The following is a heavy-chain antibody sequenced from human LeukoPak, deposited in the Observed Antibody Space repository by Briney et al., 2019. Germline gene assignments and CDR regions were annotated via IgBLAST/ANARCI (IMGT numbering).Heavy chain of an antibody. CDR3: ARVGAYYYDSSGYPDAGNWSDP. J-gene: IGHJ5*02. Sequence: GASVKVSCKASGGTFSSYAISWVRQAPGQGLEWMGRIIPILGIANYAQKFQGRVTITADKSTSTAYMELSSLRSEDTAVYYCARVGAYYYDSSGYPDAGNWSDPWGQGTLVNVSS. CDR2: IIPILGIA. V-gene: IGHV1-69*04. D-gene: IGHD3-22*01. CDR1: GGTFSSYA.